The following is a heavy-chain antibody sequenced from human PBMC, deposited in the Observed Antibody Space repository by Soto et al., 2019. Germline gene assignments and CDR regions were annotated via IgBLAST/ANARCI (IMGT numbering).Heavy chain of an antibody. CDR1: GYPFTRSY. V-gene: IGHV1-2*02. J-gene: IGHJ6*02. CDR3: ASDIGPPENYDFWSGYYYYYYGMDV. CDR2: INPNSGGT. Sequence: ASVKVSCTASGYPFTRSYMHWVRPAPRPVLEWMGWINPNSGGTNYAQKFQGRVTMTRDTSISTAYMELSRLRSDDTAVYYCASDIGPPENYDFWSGYYYYYYGMDVWGQGTTVTVSS. D-gene: IGHD3-3*01.